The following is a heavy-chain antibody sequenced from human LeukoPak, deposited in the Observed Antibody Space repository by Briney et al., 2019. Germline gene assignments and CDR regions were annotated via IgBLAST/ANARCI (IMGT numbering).Heavy chain of an antibody. CDR2: IRYDGSNK. J-gene: IGHJ3*02. D-gene: IGHD3-3*01. CDR3: AKGRPDYDFWSGYYTGMAMGDAFDI. V-gene: IGHV3-30*02. CDR1: GFTFSSYG. Sequence: GGSLRLSCAASGFTFSSYGMHWVRQAPGKGLEWVAFIRYDGSNKYYADSVKGRFTISRDNSKNTLYLQMNSLRAEDTAVYYCAKGRPDYDFWSGYYTGMAMGDAFDIWGQGTMVTVSS.